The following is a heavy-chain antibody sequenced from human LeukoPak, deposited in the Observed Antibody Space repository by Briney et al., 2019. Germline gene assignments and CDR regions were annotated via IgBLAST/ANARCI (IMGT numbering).Heavy chain of an antibody. V-gene: IGHV4-34*01. CDR2: INHSGST. D-gene: IGHD6-13*01. CDR3: ARGPIAAAELDY. CDR1: GGSFSGYY. J-gene: IGHJ4*02. Sequence: PSETLSLTCTVSGGSFSGYYWSWIRQPPGKGLEWIGEINHSGSTNYNPSLKSRVTISVDTSKNQFSLKLSSVTAADTAVYYCARGPIAAAELDYWGQGTLVTVSS.